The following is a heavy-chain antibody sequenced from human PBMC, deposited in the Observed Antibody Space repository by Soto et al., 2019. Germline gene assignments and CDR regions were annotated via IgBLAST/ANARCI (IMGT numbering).Heavy chain of an antibody. V-gene: IGHV2-5*02. CDR3: AHGPAAPGANWFDP. D-gene: IGHD2-2*01. CDR2: IYWDDDK. J-gene: IGHJ5*02. CDR1: RFSLSTSGVG. Sequence: SGPTPVNPPQTLTLTCTFSRFSLSTSGVGVGWIRQPPGKALEWLALIYWDDDKRYSPSLKSRLTITKDTSKNQVVLTMTNMDPVDTATYYCAHGPAAPGANWFDPWGQGTLVTVSS.